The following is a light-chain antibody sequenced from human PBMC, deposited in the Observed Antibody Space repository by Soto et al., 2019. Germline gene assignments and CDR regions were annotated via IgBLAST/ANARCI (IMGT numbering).Light chain of an antibody. CDR1: QSVNSN. V-gene: IGKV3-15*01. CDR3: QQYNNWPRT. Sequence: ETVMTQSPATLSVSPGERATLSCRASQSVNSNLAWYQQKPGQTPRLLLYRASTRATGIPARFSGSGSGTEFTLTISSLQSEDFAVYYCQQYNNWPRTFGQGTKVDIK. CDR2: RAS. J-gene: IGKJ1*01.